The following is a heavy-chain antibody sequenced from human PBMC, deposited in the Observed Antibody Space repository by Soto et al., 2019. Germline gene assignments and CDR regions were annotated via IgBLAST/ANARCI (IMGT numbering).Heavy chain of an antibody. Sequence: PGESLKISCKVSGYNFSRNWIGWVRQMPGKGLEWMGIIYPGDSDTRYSPSFQGQVTISADKSINTAYLQWSSLKASDSAIYYCARPFGDTAMVIDYWGQGTQVTVS. D-gene: IGHD5-18*01. CDR2: IYPGDSDT. CDR1: GYNFSRNW. V-gene: IGHV5-51*01. CDR3: ARPFGDTAMVIDY. J-gene: IGHJ4*02.